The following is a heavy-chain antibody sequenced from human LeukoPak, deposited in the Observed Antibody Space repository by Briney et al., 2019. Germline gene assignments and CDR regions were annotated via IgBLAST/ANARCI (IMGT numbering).Heavy chain of an antibody. CDR2: ISYDGSNK. Sequence: HAGGSLRLSCAASGFTFSSYGMHWVRQAPGKGLEWVAVISYDGSNKYYADSAKGRFTISRDNSKNTLYLQMNSLRAEDTAVYYCAKAVNFGVVTSDGFDIWGQGTKVTVSS. V-gene: IGHV3-30*18. CDR3: AKAVNFGVVTSDGFDI. D-gene: IGHD3-3*01. J-gene: IGHJ3*02. CDR1: GFTFSSYG.